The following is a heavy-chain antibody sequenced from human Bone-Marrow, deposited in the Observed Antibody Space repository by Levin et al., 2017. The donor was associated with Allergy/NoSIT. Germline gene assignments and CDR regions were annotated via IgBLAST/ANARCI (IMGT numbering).Heavy chain of an antibody. CDR3: AKNNFRGEKYYYYYGMDV. CDR1: GFTFSSYG. J-gene: IGHJ6*02. CDR2: ISYDGSNK. D-gene: IGHD3-10*01. V-gene: IGHV3-30*18. Sequence: SLKISCAASGFTFSSYGMHWVRQAPGKGLEWVAVISYDGSNKYYADSVKGRFTISRDNSKNTLYLQMNSLRAEDTAVYYCAKNNFRGEKYYYYYGMDVWGQGTTVTVSS.